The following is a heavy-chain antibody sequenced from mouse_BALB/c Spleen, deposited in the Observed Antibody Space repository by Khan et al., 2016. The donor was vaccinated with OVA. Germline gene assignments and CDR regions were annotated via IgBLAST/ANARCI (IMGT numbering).Heavy chain of an antibody. Sequence: EVKLVESGGGLVKPGGSLKLSCAASGFTFSTYAMSWVRQTPEKRLEWVATISSDGDYTYFPDNVTGRFTISRDNAKHTLCLQMTSLRSEDTAMYYCARSPYGNFAYWGQGTLVTVSA. J-gene: IGHJ3*01. CDR1: GFTFSTYA. D-gene: IGHD2-1*01. V-gene: IGHV5-9-3*01. CDR2: ISSDGDYT. CDR3: ARSPYGNFAY.